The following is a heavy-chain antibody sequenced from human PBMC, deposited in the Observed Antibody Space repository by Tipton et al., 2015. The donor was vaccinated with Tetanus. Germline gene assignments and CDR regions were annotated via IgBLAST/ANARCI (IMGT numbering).Heavy chain of an antibody. Sequence: SLRLSCAASGFTFSSYAMNWVRQAPGKGLEWVSAISGSDGSTYYADSVRGRFTISRDNSKNTLYLQMNSLRAEDTAVYYCAKDGCFSVGCLGSDYWGQGTWSPSPQ. V-gene: IGHV3-23*01. J-gene: IGHJ4*02. D-gene: IGHD5/OR15-5a*01. CDR1: GFTFSSYA. CDR3: AKDGCFSVGCLGSDY. CDR2: ISGSDGST.